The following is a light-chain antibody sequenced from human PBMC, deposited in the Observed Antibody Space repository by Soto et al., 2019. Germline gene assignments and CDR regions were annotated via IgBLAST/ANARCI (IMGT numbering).Light chain of an antibody. Sequence: LPVSPGTLSLNKGKRATLSCRASQSVRNNYLAWYQQKPGQAPRLLISGASSRAAGIPDRFSGSGSETDFTLTISRLEPEDFALYFCQQYGNPRITFGQGTRLEI. V-gene: IGKV3-20*01. CDR3: QQYGNPRIT. CDR1: QSVRNNY. J-gene: IGKJ5*01. CDR2: GAS.